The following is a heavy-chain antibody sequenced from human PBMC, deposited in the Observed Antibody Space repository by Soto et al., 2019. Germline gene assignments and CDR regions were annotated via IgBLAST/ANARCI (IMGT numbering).Heavy chain of an antibody. V-gene: IGHV1-2*04. CDR2: INPNNGGA. J-gene: IGHJ3*01. Sequence: ASVKVSCKASGYTFTGYYMHWVRQAPGQGLEWMGLINPNNGGANYAQKFQDWVTMTRDTSISTAYMELSRLRSDDTAVYYCARSMIGGPHDALDLWGQGTMVTVSS. CDR1: GYTFTGYY. D-gene: IGHD3-16*01. CDR3: ARSMIGGPHDALDL.